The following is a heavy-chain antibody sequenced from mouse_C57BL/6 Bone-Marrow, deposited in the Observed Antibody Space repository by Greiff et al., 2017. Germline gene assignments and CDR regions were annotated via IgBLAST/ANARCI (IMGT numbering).Heavy chain of an antibody. V-gene: IGHV5-4*03. J-gene: IGHJ1*03. D-gene: IGHD2-2*01. CDR2: ISDGGSYT. CDR1: GFTFSSYA. CDR3: GRLWLDGYCDV. Sequence: EVKLVESGGGLVKPGGSLKLSCAASGFTFSSYAMSWVRQTPEKRLEWVATISDGGSYTYYPDNVKGRFTISRDNAKNNLYLQMSHLNSEDTAMYYCGRLWLDGYCDVWGTGTTVTVSS.